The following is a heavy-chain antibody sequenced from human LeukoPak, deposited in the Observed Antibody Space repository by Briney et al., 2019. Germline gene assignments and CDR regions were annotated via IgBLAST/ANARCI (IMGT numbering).Heavy chain of an antibody. Sequence: QPGGSLRLSCAASGLTFYSYGMSWVRQAPGKGLEWVGRTRHKGNNYATEYAASVKGRFTISRDDSKNSLYLQMNSLKTDDTAVYYCVAMIRGVGYWGQGTLVTVSS. V-gene: IGHV3-72*01. CDR2: TRHKGNNYAT. CDR3: VAMIRGVGY. CDR1: GLTFYSYG. D-gene: IGHD3-10*01. J-gene: IGHJ4*02.